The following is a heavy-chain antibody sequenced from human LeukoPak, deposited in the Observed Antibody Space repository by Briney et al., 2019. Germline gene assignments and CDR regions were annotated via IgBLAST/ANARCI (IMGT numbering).Heavy chain of an antibody. Sequence: SETLSLTCAVYGGSFSGYYWSWIRQPPGKGLEWIGEINHSGSTNYNPSLKSRVTISVDTSKNQFSLKLSSVTAADTAVYYCASNSGTHYYYYYYMDVWGKGTTVTVSS. CDR2: INHSGST. CDR3: ASNSGTHYYYYYYMDV. J-gene: IGHJ6*03. D-gene: IGHD3-10*01. CDR1: GGSFSGYY. V-gene: IGHV4-34*01.